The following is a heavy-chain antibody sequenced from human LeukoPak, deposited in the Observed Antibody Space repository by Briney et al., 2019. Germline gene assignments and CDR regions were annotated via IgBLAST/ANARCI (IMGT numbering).Heavy chain of an antibody. V-gene: IGHV3-48*01. CDR2: ISSSSTTI. J-gene: IGHJ5*02. CDR1: GFTFSSYS. CDR3: ARDTHYDILTGYLWDWFDP. D-gene: IGHD3-9*01. Sequence: GGSLRLSCAASGFTFSSYSMMWVRQAPGKGLEWVSYISSSSTTIHYADSVKGRFTISRDNAKNSVYLQMNSLRAEDTAVYYCARDTHYDILTGYLWDWFDPWGQGTLVTVSS.